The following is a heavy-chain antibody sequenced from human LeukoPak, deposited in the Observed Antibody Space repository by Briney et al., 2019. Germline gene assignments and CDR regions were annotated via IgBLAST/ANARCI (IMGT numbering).Heavy chain of an antibody. CDR1: GGTISSYY. J-gene: IGHJ4*02. Sequence: SETLSLTCTVSGGTISSYYWSWIRQPAGKGLEWSGRIYTSGSNNYNPPLKSRVTMSVDASNNQFSLKLSSVTAAGTAVYYCAASIAVAGYLFDYWGQGTLVTVSA. CDR2: IYTSGSN. V-gene: IGHV4-4*07. CDR3: AASIAVAGYLFDY. D-gene: IGHD6-13*01.